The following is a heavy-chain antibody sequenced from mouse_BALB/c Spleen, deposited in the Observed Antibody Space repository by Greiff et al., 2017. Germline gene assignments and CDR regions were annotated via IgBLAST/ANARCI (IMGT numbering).Heavy chain of an antibody. CDR3: ACYGYDGAY. CDR2: IYPGNVNT. D-gene: IGHD2-2*01. Sequence: QVQLKESGPELVKPGASVRISCKASGYTFTSYYIHWVKQRPGQGLEWIGWIYPGNVNTKYNEKFKGKATLTADKSSSTAYMQLSSLTSEDSAVYFCACYGYDGAYWGQGTLVTVSA. J-gene: IGHJ3*01. CDR1: GYTFTSYY. V-gene: IGHV1S56*01.